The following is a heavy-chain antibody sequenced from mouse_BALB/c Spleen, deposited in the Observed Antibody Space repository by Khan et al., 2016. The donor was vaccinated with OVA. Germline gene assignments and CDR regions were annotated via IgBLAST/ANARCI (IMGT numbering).Heavy chain of an antibody. CDR2: RWIGGST. V-gene: IGHV2-6-4*01. Sequence: QVQLKESGPGLVAPSQSLSITCTVSGFSLSRYSVHWVRQPPGKGLEGLGIRWIGGSTDYNSALKSRLSISKDNSKSKVFLKMNSLQTDDTAMYYCARNSDAGSYWYFSVCGAGTTFTVSS. CDR3: ARNSDAGSYWYFSV. CDR1: GFSLSRYS. J-gene: IGHJ1*01. D-gene: IGHD2-13*01.